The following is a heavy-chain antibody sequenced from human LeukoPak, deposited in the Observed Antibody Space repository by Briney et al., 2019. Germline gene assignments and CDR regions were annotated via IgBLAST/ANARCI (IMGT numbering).Heavy chain of an antibody. CDR3: ARHVTISGPYDASDI. CDR1: GDSISSYY. V-gene: IGHV4-59*08. Sequence: SETLSLTCTVSGDSISSYYWSWIRQPPGKGLEWIGYIYYSGGTDYNPSLKSRVTISVDTSKNQFSLKLRSVTAADTAVYYCARHVTISGPYDASDIWGQGTIVTVSP. CDR2: IYYSGGT. D-gene: IGHD5-24*01. J-gene: IGHJ3*02.